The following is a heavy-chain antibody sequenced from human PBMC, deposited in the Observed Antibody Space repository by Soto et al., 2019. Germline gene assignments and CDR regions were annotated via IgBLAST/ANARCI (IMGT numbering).Heavy chain of an antibody. D-gene: IGHD6-13*01. Sequence: AASVKVSCKASGYTFTSYDINWVRQATGQGLEWMGWMNPNSGNTGYAQKFQGRVTMTRNTSISTAYMELSSLRSEDTAVYYCAIVTNSSSWHRPPSYWGKGTRRTVAS. CDR3: AIVTNSSSWHRPPSY. CDR1: GYTFTSYD. J-gene: IGHJ4*02. CDR2: MNPNSGNT. V-gene: IGHV1-8*01.